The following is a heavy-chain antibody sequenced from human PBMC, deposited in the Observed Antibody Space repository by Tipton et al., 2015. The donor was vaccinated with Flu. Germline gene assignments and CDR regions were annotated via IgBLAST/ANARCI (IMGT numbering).Heavy chain of an antibody. CDR3: AKDWRWKPMNYGMNV. CDR2: IWYDGSDK. V-gene: IGHV3-33*03. CDR1: GFSFSSYG. J-gene: IGHJ6*02. D-gene: IGHD2-15*01. Sequence: QLVQSGGGVVQPGRSLRLSCAASGFSFSSYGMHWVRQAPGKGLEGVAAIWYDGSDKYYADSVKWRFTISRDNAKNTLYLQMNSLRAEDTALYYCAKDWRWKPMNYGMNVWGQGTTVTVS.